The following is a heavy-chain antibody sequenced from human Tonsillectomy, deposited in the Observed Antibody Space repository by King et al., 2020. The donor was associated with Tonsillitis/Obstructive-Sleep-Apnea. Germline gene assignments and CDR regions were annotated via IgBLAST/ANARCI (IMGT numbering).Heavy chain of an antibody. Sequence: VQLVESGGGLVKPGGSLRLSCAASGFTFNNAWMSWVRQAPGKGLEWVGRIKSETNDGTTDYAAPVKGRFIISRDDSKNTLYLQMNSLKTEGTAIYYCTTGRVTKPACWGQGTLVTVSS. J-gene: IGHJ4*02. D-gene: IGHD2-2*01. CDR3: TTGRVTKPAC. CDR1: GFTFNNAW. CDR2: IKSETNDGTT. V-gene: IGHV3-15*01.